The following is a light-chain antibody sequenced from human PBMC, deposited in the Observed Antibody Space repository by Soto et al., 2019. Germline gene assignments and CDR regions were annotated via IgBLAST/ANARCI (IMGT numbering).Light chain of an antibody. CDR1: SSDVGRYSY. Sequence: QSALTQPRSVSGSPGQSVTISCTGTSSDVGRYSYVSWYQQHPGQAPKLLIYDVNQRPSGVPDRYSGSKSGNTATLTISGLKAEDEADYYCSSYTGIDPRYLFGGETKLTVL. V-gene: IGLV2-11*01. CDR2: DVN. J-gene: IGLJ2*01. CDR3: SSYTGIDPRYL.